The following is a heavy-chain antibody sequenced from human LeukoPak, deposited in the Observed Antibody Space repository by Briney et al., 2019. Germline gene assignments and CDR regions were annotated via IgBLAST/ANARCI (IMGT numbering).Heavy chain of an antibody. D-gene: IGHD4-17*01. CDR2: ISGSGGST. J-gene: IGHJ4*02. CDR3: AKDLLYGDYVNYFDY. CDR1: GFTFSSYA. Sequence: GGSLRLSCAASGFTFSSYAMSWVRQAPGKGLEWVSAISGSGGSTYYADSVKGRFTISRDNSKNTLYLQMNSLRAEDTAVYYCAKDLLYGDYVNYFDYWGQGTLVTVSS. V-gene: IGHV3-23*01.